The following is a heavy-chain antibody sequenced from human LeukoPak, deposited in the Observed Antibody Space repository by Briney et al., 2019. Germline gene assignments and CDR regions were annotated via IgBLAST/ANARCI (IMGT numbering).Heavy chain of an antibody. Sequence: SGGSLGLSCAASGFTFSSYAMSWVRQAPGKGLEWVSAISGSGGSTYYADSVKGRFTISRDNAKNTLYLQMNSLRAEDTAVYYCARASDPAGSYYHFDYWGQGTLVTVSS. CDR3: ARASDPAGSYYHFDY. V-gene: IGHV3-23*01. D-gene: IGHD3-10*01. CDR1: GFTFSSYA. CDR2: ISGSGGST. J-gene: IGHJ4*02.